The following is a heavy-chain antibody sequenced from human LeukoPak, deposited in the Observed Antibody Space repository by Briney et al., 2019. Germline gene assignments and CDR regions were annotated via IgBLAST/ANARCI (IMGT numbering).Heavy chain of an antibody. Sequence: GGSLRISCAASGFSLDAYAMSWVRQAPGKGLEWVSGISETGRTTSYTDSVKGRFTISRDNSKNTLHLQMNRLRAEDTALYYCAKDHDNTDYYYYFDSWGQGTLVTVSS. CDR2: ISETGRTT. CDR3: AKDHDNTDYYYYFDS. V-gene: IGHV3-23*01. J-gene: IGHJ4*02. CDR1: GFSLDAYA. D-gene: IGHD2-21*02.